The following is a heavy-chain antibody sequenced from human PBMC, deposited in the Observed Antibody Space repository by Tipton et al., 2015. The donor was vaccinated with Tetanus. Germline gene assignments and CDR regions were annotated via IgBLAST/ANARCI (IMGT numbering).Heavy chain of an antibody. CDR3: ARGMAEASNCGGDCYSDY. CDR1: GYTFTSYA. D-gene: IGHD2-21*02. CDR2: ITAGNGKT. J-gene: IGHJ4*02. Sequence: QSGAEVKKPGASVRLPCKASGYTFTSYAIHWVRQAPGQRLEWMGLITAGNGKTRYSEKFQDRVSITRDTSATTAYMELSTMRFDDTAVYYCARGMAEASNCGGDCYSDYWGQGTLVTVFS. V-gene: IGHV1-3*01.